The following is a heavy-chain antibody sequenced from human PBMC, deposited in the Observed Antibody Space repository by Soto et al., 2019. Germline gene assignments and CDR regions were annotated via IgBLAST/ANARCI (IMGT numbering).Heavy chain of an antibody. CDR2: MYNTGST. CDR1: GGSISSGGYY. V-gene: IGHV4-61*08. J-gene: IGHJ6*02. CDR3: ARDLWGYCGTDCYPLDV. D-gene: IGHD2-21*02. Sequence: SETLSLTCTVSGGSISSGGYYLSWIRKPPGKGLEWIGYMYNTGSTVYNPSFKSRVTISVDTSKNQFSLKLNSVTAADTAVYYCARDLWGYCGTDCYPLDVWGQGTTVTVSS.